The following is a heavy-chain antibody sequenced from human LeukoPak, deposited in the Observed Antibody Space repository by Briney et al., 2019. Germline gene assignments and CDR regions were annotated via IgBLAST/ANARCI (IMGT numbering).Heavy chain of an antibody. CDR2: MHTSGST. CDR1: GGSFSSGDYY. V-gene: IGHV4-61*02. J-gene: IGHJ3*02. CDR3: ARRKAAPQKYSSSQGDAFDI. Sequence: SETLSLTCTVSGGSFSSGDYYWTWLRQPAGKGLEWIGRMHTSGSTNYNPSLKSRVTISVDTSRKQFSLELSSVTAADTAVYYCARRKAAPQKYSSSQGDAFDIWGQGTMVTVSS. D-gene: IGHD6-13*01.